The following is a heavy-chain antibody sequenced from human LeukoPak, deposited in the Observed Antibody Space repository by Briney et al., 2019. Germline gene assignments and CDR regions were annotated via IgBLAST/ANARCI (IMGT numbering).Heavy chain of an antibody. Sequence: GGSLRLSCAASGFTFSSYAMHWVRQAPGKGLEYVSAISSNGGSTYYANSVKGRFTISRDNSKNTLYLQMGSLRAEDMAVHYCARVPVGSWGPFDYWGQGTLVTVSS. J-gene: IGHJ4*02. CDR1: GFTFSSYA. D-gene: IGHD4-23*01. CDR2: ISSNGGST. V-gene: IGHV3-64*01. CDR3: ARVPVGSWGPFDY.